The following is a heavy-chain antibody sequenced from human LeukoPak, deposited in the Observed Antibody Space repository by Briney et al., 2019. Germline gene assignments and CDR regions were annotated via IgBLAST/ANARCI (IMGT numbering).Heavy chain of an antibody. D-gene: IGHD5-18*01. V-gene: IGHV3-30*18. CDR3: AKVPDGYSYGLDY. CDR1: GFTVSGNY. CDR2: ISYDGSNK. J-gene: IGHJ4*02. Sequence: GGSLRLSCAVFGFTVSGNYMSWVRQAPGKGLEWVAVISYDGSNKYYADSVKGRFTISRDNSKSTLYLQMNSLRAEDTAVYYCAKVPDGYSYGLDYWGQGTLVTVSS.